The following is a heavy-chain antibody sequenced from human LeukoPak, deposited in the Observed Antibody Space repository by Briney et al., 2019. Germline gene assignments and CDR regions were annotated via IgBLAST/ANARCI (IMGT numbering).Heavy chain of an antibody. CDR2: IYYSGST. J-gene: IGHJ3*02. V-gene: IGHV4-39*01. D-gene: IGHD2-21*02. Sequence: SETLSLTCTVSGGSISSRSYYWGWIRQPPGKGLEWIGTIYYSGSTYYNPSLKSRVTMSVDTSKNQFSLKLTSVIAADAALYYCARRKDCGGDCYIFDIWGQGTMVTVSS. CDR1: GGSISSRSYY. CDR3: ARRKDCGGDCYIFDI.